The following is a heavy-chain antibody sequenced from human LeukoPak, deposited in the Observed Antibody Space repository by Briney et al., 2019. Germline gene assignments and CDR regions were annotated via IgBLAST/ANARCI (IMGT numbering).Heavy chain of an antibody. D-gene: IGHD5-12*01. CDR2: IRSKAYGGTT. V-gene: IGHV3-49*03. Sequence: PGGSLRLSCTASGFTFGDYAMSWFRQAPGKGLEWVGFIRSKAYGGTTEYAASVKGRFTISRDDSKSIAYLQMNSLKTEDTAVYYCGVPSGYEIYYYYGMDVWGQGTTVTVSS. CDR3: GVPSGYEIYYYYGMDV. CDR1: GFTFGDYA. J-gene: IGHJ6*02.